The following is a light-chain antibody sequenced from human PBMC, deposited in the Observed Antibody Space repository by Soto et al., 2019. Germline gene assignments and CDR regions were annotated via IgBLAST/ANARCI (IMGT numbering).Light chain of an antibody. CDR2: DAS. CDR1: QSISVH. J-gene: IGKJ4*01. Sequence: EIVLTQSPATLSLSPGERATLSCRASQSISVHLAWYQQKPGQAPRLLIYDASNRATGIPARFSGSGSGSDFTLTISSLEPEDFAIYYCQQRTNWPLTFGGGTKVEIQ. CDR3: QQRTNWPLT. V-gene: IGKV3-11*01.